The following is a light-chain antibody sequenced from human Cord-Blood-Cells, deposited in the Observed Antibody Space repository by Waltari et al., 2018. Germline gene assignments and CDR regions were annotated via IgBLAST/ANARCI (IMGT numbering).Light chain of an antibody. V-gene: IGKV1-39*01. CDR1: QSISSY. Sequence: DIQMTQSPSSLSASVGDRVTITCRASQSISSYLNWYQQKPGKAPKLLIYAASSLQSVVPSRSSGSGSGTEFTVTTSGLQPEDFATYYCQQSYSTPRTFCGGTKVDIK. CDR3: QQSYSTPRT. J-gene: IGKJ4*01. CDR2: AAS.